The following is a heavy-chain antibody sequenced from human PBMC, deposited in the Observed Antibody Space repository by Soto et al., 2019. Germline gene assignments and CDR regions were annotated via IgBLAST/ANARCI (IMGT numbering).Heavy chain of an antibody. CDR2: MYYTGST. CDR3: ARHAYYCDS. Sequence: PSETLSLTCTVSGGSVNIGSFYWSWIRQPPGKGLEWIGHMYYTGSTNYNPSLKRRVTISSGTSKNQFSLKVNSVTAADTAVYYCARHAYYCDSWGQGTLVTVSS. D-gene: IGHD3-22*01. CDR1: GGSVNIGSFY. V-gene: IGHV4-61*01. J-gene: IGHJ4*02.